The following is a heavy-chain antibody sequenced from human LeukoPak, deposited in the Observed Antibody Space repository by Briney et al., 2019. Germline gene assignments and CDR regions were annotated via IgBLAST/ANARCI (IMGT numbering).Heavy chain of an antibody. CDR1: GFSFSTYA. CDR2: ISTTSSYI. V-gene: IGHV3-21*04. Sequence: GGSLRLSCAASGFSFSTYAISWVRQAPGKGLEWVSCISTTSSYIFYADSVRGRFTISRDNAKNSLYLQMNSLRAEDTAVYYCAKDRDYGDYVFRYYFDYWGQGTLVTVSS. J-gene: IGHJ4*02. CDR3: AKDRDYGDYVFRYYFDY. D-gene: IGHD4-17*01.